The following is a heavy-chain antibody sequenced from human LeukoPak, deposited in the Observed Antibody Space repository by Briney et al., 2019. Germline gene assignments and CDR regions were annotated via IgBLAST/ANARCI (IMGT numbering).Heavy chain of an antibody. D-gene: IGHD4-23*01. CDR2: MYSGGST. Sequence: LEWIGYMYSGGSTKSNPSLKSRVTISVDTSKNQFSLKLTSVTAADTAVYFCARAPGGLDVWGQGTTVTVSS. J-gene: IGHJ6*02. V-gene: IGHV4-59*01. CDR3: ARAPGGLDV.